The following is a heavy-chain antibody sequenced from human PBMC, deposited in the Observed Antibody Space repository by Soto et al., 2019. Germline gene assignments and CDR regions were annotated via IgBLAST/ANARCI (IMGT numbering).Heavy chain of an antibody. CDR2: IFHDGTA. V-gene: IGHV4-4*02. D-gene: IGHD3-10*01. CDR1: GVSISSGNW. Sequence: SETLSLTCAVSGVSISSGNWWTWVRQSPQRGLEYIGEIFHDGTANYYPSFEGRVAISVDTSKNQFSLKLTSVTAADTAIYFCARLVYDTRLNYMYFDFWGQGTLVTVSS. J-gene: IGHJ4*02. CDR3: ARLVYDTRLNYMYFDF.